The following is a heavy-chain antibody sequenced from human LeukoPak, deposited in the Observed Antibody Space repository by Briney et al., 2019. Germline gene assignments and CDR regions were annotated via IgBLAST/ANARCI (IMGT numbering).Heavy chain of an antibody. CDR1: GFTLTGYT. D-gene: IGHD3-9*01. CDR2: ISTSSTR. J-gene: IGHJ4*02. CDR3: AGGLLRYSDY. Sequence: QPGGSLRLSCAASGFTLTGYTMTWVRQAPGKGLDWISSISTSSTRYYADSVKGRFTVSRDNAKNSLSLQMNSLGDEDTAVYYCAGGLLRYSDYWGRGTLVTVSS. V-gene: IGHV3-48*02.